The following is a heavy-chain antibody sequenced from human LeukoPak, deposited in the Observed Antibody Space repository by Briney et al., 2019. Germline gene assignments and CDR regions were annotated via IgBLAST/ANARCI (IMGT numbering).Heavy chain of an antibody. D-gene: IGHD3-10*01. J-gene: IGHJ6*02. V-gene: IGHV4-34*01. CDR3: ARDHRYYYGSGPSRYYYYGMDV. CDR1: GGSFSGYY. Sequence: PSETLSLTCAVYGGSFSGYYWSWIRQPPGKGLEWIGEINHSGSTNYNPSLKSRGTISVDTSKNQSSLKLSSATAADTAVYYCARDHRYYYGSGPSRYYYYGMDVWGQGTTVTVSS. CDR2: INHSGST.